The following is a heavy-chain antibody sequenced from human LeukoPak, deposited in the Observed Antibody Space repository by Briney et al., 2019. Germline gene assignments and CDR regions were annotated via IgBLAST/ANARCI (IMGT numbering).Heavy chain of an antibody. Sequence: PGGSLRLSCAASGFTFTTYRMTWVRQAPGKGLEWVANIKRDGSEKFYVDSVKGRFTISRDSDKNSLCLQMNSLRAEDTAVYYCARAVGATHFDYWGQGILVTVSS. CDR1: GFTFTTYR. V-gene: IGHV3-7*04. D-gene: IGHD1-26*01. CDR2: IKRDGSEK. CDR3: ARAVGATHFDY. J-gene: IGHJ4*02.